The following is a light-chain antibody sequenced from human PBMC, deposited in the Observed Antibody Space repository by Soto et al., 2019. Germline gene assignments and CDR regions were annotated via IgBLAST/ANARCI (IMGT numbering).Light chain of an antibody. CDR1: QSVSSN. CDR3: QQYNNWPPWT. Sequence: EIVMTQPPATLSASPGERAALSCRASQSVSSNLAWYQQKPGQAPRLLIYGASTRATGIPARFSGSGSGTEFTLTISSLQSEDFAVYYCQQYNNWPPWTFGQGTKVDIK. J-gene: IGKJ1*01. V-gene: IGKV3-15*01. CDR2: GAS.